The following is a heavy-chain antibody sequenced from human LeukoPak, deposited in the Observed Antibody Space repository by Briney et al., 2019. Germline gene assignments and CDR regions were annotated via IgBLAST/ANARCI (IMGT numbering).Heavy chain of an antibody. CDR3: AKLTSASGAYGVDV. J-gene: IGHJ6*02. V-gene: IGHV3-23*01. D-gene: IGHD3-10*01. Sequence: PGGSLRLSCAASGFTFSSYAMNWVRQAQGKGLEWVSTISGSGGSKHYADSVEGRFTISRDNSKNTVYLQMNSLRAEDTAIYYCAKLTSASGAYGVDVWGQGTTVTVSS. CDR2: ISGSGGSK. CDR1: GFTFSSYA.